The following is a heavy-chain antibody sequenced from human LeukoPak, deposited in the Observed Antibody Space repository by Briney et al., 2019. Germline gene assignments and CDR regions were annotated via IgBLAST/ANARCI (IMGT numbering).Heavy chain of an antibody. J-gene: IGHJ4*02. D-gene: IGHD6-13*01. Sequence: GGSLRLSCAASGFTFSGSAMHWVRQASGKGLEWVGRIRSKANSYATAYAASVKGRFTISRDNSKNTLYLQINSLRAEDSAVYYCAKAKSSSWYDGIYFDYWGQGTLVTVSS. V-gene: IGHV3-73*01. CDR2: IRSKANSYAT. CDR3: AKAKSSSWYDGIYFDY. CDR1: GFTFSGSA.